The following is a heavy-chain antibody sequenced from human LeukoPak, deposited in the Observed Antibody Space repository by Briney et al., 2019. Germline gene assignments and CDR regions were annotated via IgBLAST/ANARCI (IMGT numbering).Heavy chain of an antibody. D-gene: IGHD6-13*01. CDR1: GFTFSSYW. Sequence: PGGSLRLSCAASGFTFSSYWMSWVRQAPGKGLEWVANIKQDGSEKYYVDSVKGRFTISRDNAKNSLYLQMNSLRAEDTALYYCAKDTKRRYSSSWYNWFDPWGQGTLVTVSS. J-gene: IGHJ5*02. V-gene: IGHV3-7*03. CDR2: IKQDGSEK. CDR3: AKDTKRRYSSSWYNWFDP.